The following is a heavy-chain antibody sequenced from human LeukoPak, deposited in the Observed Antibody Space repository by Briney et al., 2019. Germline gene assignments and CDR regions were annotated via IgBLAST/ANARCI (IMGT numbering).Heavy chain of an antibody. CDR1: GFTFSSYG. CDR3: AKDWRRGSGFDY. J-gene: IGHJ4*02. V-gene: IGHV3-30*02. CDR2: IRYDGSNK. Sequence: PGGSLRLSRAASGFTFSSYGMHWVRQAPGKGLEWVAFIRYDGSNKYYADSVKGRFTISRDNSKNTLYLQMNSLRAEDTAVYYCAKDWRRGSGFDYWGQGTLVTVSS. D-gene: IGHD3-10*01.